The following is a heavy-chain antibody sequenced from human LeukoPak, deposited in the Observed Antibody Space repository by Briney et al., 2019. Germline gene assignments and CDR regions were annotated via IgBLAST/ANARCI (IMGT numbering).Heavy chain of an antibody. CDR3: AREFPARDWFFDL. CDR2: INANTGNP. Sequence: ASVKVSCKASGYTFTSYSMNWVRQAPGQGLEYMGWINANTGNPTYAQGFTGRFVFSMDTSVSTAFLQISRLKAEDTAVYYCAREFPARDWFFDLWGRGTLVTVSS. J-gene: IGHJ2*01. V-gene: IGHV7-4-1*02. CDR1: GYTFTSYS.